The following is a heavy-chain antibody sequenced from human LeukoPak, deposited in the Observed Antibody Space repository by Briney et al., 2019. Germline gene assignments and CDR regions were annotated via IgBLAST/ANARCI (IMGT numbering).Heavy chain of an antibody. CDR1: GYNFTPYW. CDR2: IYPDDSHT. CDR3: ARHRYDKYCSTNGCPGAFDI. J-gene: IGHJ3*02. D-gene: IGHD2-2*01. V-gene: IGHV5-51*01. Sequence: GESLQISCKGSGYNFTPYWIAWVRQMPGEGLEWMGIIYPDDSHTTYSPSFQGRVTISVDKSITTAYLQWSSLKASDTAMYYCARHRYDKYCSTNGCPGAFDIWGQGTTVTVSS.